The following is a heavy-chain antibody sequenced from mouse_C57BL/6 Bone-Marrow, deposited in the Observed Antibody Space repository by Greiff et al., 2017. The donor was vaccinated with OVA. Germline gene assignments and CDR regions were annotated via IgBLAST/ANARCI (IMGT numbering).Heavy chain of an antibody. J-gene: IGHJ4*01. Sequence: VQRVESGAELVRPGTSVKVSCKASGYAFTNYLIEWVKQRPGQGLEWIGVINPGSGGTNYNEKFKGKATLTADKSSSTAYMQLSSLTSEDSAVYFCARPGYYAMDYWGQGTSVTVSS. CDR1: GYAFTNYL. CDR2: INPGSGGT. V-gene: IGHV1-54*01. CDR3: ARPGYYAMDY.